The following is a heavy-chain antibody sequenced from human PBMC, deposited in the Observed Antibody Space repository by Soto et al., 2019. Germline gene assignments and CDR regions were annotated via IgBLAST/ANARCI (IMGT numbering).Heavy chain of an antibody. Sequence: LRLSCAASGFTFSSYGMHWVRQAPGKGLEWVAVISYDGSNKYYADSVKGRFTISRDNSKNTLYLQMNSLRAEDTAVYYCARQHYYYYGMDVWGQGTTVTVSS. CDR2: ISYDGSNK. J-gene: IGHJ6*02. CDR3: ARQHYYYYGMDV. V-gene: IGHV3-30*03. CDR1: GFTFSSYG.